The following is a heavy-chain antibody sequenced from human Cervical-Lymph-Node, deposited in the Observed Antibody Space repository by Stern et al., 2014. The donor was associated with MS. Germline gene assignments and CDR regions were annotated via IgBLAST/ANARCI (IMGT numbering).Heavy chain of an antibody. J-gene: IGHJ5*02. D-gene: IGHD3-16*02. CDR2: ISTKTGDT. V-gene: IGHV1-2*06. CDR3: GRGNRSFDP. CDR1: GYTFTFFL. Sequence: QDQLVQSGTEMQKPGASVKVSCRASGYTFTFFLMHWVRQAPGQGPEWMGRISTKTGDTVYAPKFQGRLTMTSDTSTNIVYMELNGLRSDDTAVYYCGRGNRSFDPWGQGTLVTVSS.